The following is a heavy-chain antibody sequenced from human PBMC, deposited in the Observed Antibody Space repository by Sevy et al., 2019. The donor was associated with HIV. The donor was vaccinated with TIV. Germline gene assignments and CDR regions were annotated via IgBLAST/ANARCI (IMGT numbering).Heavy chain of an antibody. J-gene: IGHJ6*02. CDR1: GLSVTNNG. Sequence: GSLRLSCEVSGLSVTNNGMHWVRQAPGKGLEWVAVISYDGINKYYGASVKGRFSISRNRSKNTLYLQMNILRIEDTAVYYCAKDFTGFYGMDVWGQGTTVTVSS. V-gene: IGHV3-30*18. CDR3: AKDFTGFYGMDV. CDR2: ISYDGINK. D-gene: IGHD3-9*01.